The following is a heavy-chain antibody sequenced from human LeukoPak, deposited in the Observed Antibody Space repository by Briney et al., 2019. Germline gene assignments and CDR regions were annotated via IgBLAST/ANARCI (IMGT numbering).Heavy chain of an antibody. J-gene: IGHJ4*02. CDR3: TTDLLSFYGDYLGVYDN. Sequence: GGSLRLSCTASGFTFNNAWMSWVRQAPGKGLEWVGRIKSESDGGTTDYAAPVKSRLTISRDDSINTVYLQMNNLKSDDTAVYYCTTDLLSFYGDYLGVYDNWGQGTLVTVSS. CDR1: GFTFNNAW. V-gene: IGHV3-15*01. D-gene: IGHD4-17*01. CDR2: IKSESDGGTT.